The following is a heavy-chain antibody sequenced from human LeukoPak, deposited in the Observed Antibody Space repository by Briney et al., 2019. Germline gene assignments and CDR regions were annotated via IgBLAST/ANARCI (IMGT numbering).Heavy chain of an antibody. J-gene: IGHJ4*02. CDR2: IYYSGST. Sequence: SETLSLTCTVSGGSIRSSSYYWGWIRQPPGKGLEWIGSIYYSGSTYYNPPLKSRVPIYVDTSKNQFSLQLSSVTAAETAGYYCVELFLDPAMANGGGDYWGQGTLVTVSS. CDR1: GGSIRSSSYY. D-gene: IGHD5-18*01. V-gene: IGHV4-39*01. CDR3: VELFLDPAMANGGGDY.